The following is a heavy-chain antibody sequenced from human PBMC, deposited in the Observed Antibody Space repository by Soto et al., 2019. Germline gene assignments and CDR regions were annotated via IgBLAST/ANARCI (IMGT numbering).Heavy chain of an antibody. V-gene: IGHV3-74*01. D-gene: IGHD3-16*01. J-gene: IGHJ5*02. CDR2: VDSGGSGT. CDR3: AKGGPFTGGFDP. CDR1: GFTFSSYW. Sequence: DVQLAESGGGLVQPGGSLRLSCAASGFTFSSYWMHWVRQAPGKGLVWVSRVDSGGSGTSYADSVKGRFTISRDNARNTVYLQINSLRPDDTAIYYCAKGGPFTGGFDPWGQGTLVTVSA.